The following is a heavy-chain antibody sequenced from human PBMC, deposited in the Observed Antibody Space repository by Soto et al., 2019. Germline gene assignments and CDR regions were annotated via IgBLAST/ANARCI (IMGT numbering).Heavy chain of an antibody. D-gene: IGHD6-19*01. J-gene: IGHJ5*02. Sequence: GGSLRLSCAASQFTFSNHDIHWVRQAPGKGQERVAVVLYGGSNKFYADSVKGRFTISRDNPKNTLFLQMNSLRGEDTAVYYCTKPRSSVQWPPLDLWGHGTLVTGSS. CDR1: QFTFSNHD. CDR2: VLYGGSNK. CDR3: TKPRSSVQWPPLDL. V-gene: IGHV3-30*02.